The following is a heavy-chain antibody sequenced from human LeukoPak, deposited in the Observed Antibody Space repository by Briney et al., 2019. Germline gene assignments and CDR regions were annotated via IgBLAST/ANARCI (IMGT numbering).Heavy chain of an antibody. CDR2: IWYDGSNK. J-gene: IGHJ4*02. D-gene: IGHD3-10*01. Sequence: PGRSLRLSCAASGFTFSSYGMHWVRQAPGKGLEWVAVIWYDGSNKYYADSVKGRFTISGDNSKNTLYLQMNSLRAEDTAVYYCAREARVVRAYYFDYWGQGTLVTVSS. CDR3: AREARVVRAYYFDY. CDR1: GFTFSSYG. V-gene: IGHV3-33*01.